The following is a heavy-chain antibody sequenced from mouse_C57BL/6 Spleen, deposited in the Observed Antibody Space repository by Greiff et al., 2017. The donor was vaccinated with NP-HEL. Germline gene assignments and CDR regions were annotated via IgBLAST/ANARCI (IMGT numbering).Heavy chain of an antibody. CDR2: IYPGDGGT. V-gene: IGHV1-82*01. J-gene: IGHJ4*01. CDR1: GYAFSSSW. D-gene: IGHD1-1*01. CDR3: AHYYGHYYAMDY. Sequence: QVQLKESGPELVKPGASVKISCKASGYAFSSSWMNWVKQRPGKGLEWIGRIYPGDGGTNYNGKFKGKATLTADKSSSTAYMQLSSLTSEDSAVYFCAHYYGHYYAMDYWGQGTSVTVSS.